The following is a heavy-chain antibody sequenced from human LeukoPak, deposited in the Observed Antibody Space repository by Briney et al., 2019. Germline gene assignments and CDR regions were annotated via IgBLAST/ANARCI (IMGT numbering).Heavy chain of an antibody. CDR3: ARESGYYDSSGYYYVVGKDY. CDR2: ISYDGSNK. CDR1: GFTFSSYA. J-gene: IGHJ4*02. V-gene: IGHV3-30*04. D-gene: IGHD3-22*01. Sequence: GGSLRLSCAASGFTFSSYAMHWVRQAPGKGLEWVAVISYDGSNKYYADSVKGRFTISRDNSKNTLYLQMNSLRAEDTAVYYCARESGYYDSSGYYYVVGKDYWGQGTLVTASS.